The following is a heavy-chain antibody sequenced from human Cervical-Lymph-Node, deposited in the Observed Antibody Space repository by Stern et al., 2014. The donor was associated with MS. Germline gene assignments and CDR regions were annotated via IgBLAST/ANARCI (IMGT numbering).Heavy chain of an antibody. CDR2: IWYDGSNK. D-gene: IGHD5-18*01. Sequence: VQLVESGGGVVQPGRSLRLSCAASGFTFSSYGMHWVRQAPVKGLEWVAVIWYDGSNKYYADSVKGRFTISRDNSKNTLYLQMNSLRAEDTAVYYCARGGTAMLDYWGQGTLVTVSS. V-gene: IGHV3-33*01. CDR3: ARGGTAMLDY. CDR1: GFTFSSYG. J-gene: IGHJ4*02.